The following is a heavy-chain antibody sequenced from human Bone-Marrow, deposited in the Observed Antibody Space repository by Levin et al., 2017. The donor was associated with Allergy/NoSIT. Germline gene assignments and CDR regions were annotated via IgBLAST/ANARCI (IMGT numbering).Heavy chain of an antibody. CDR3: TRDGSGYSAT. J-gene: IGHJ5*02. V-gene: IGHV3-7*01. CDR2: INPDGSET. D-gene: IGHD3-3*01. CDR1: GFTFSSQW. Sequence: GGSLKISCAASGFTFSSQWMGWVRQAPGKGLEWVANINPDGSETHYVDSVKGRFTISRDNSKNSLFVQMNNLRAEDTALYYCTRDGSGYSATWGQGTRVTVSS.